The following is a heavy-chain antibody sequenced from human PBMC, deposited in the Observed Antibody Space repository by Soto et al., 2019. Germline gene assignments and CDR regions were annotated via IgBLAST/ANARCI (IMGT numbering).Heavy chain of an antibody. CDR3: TRDRLLYDSSGYYYH. J-gene: IGHJ5*02. V-gene: IGHV3-49*04. Sequence: GSLRLSCTASGFTFGDYAMSGVRQAPGKGLEWVGFIRSKAYGGTTEYAASVKGRFTISRDDSKGIAYLQMNSLKTEDTAVYYCTRDRLLYDSSGYYYHWGQGTLVTVSS. CDR2: IRSKAYGGTT. D-gene: IGHD3-22*01. CDR1: GFTFGDYA.